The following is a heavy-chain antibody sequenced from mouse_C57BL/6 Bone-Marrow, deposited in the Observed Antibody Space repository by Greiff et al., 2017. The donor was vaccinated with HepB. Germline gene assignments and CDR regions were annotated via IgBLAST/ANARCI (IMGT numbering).Heavy chain of an antibody. CDR3: ARHYYRYVDV. CDR2: ISNLAYSI. J-gene: IGHJ1*03. V-gene: IGHV5-15*01. Sequence: EVKLVESGGGLVQPGGSLKLSCAASGFTFSDYGMAWVRQAPRKGPEWVAFISNLAYSIYYADTVTGRFTISRENTKNTLYLEMSSLRSEDTAMYYCARHYYRYVDVWGTGTAVTVSS. CDR1: GFTFSDYG.